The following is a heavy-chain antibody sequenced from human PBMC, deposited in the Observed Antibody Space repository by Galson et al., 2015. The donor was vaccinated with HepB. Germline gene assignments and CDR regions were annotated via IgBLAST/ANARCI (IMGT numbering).Heavy chain of an antibody. CDR1: GGTFSSYA. V-gene: IGHV1-69*13. J-gene: IGHJ6*02. Sequence: SVKVSCKASGGTFSSYAISWVRQAPGQGLEWMGGIIPIFGTANYAQKFQGRVTITAGESTSTAYMELSSLRSEDTAVYYCARDRDRWSYYYDSSGYYIRLSGMDVWGQGTTVTVSS. D-gene: IGHD3-22*01. CDR3: ARDRDRWSYYYDSSGYYIRLSGMDV. CDR2: IIPIFGTA.